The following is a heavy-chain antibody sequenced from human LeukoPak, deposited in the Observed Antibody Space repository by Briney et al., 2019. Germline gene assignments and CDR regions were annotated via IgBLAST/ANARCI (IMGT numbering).Heavy chain of an antibody. Sequence: GGSLRLSCAASGFTFSSYSMNWVRQAPGKGLEWVSYISSSSSTIYYADSVKGRFTISRDNAKNSLYLQMNSLRDEDTAVYYCARWAGVSSFYYYYGMDVWGQGTTVTVSS. D-gene: IGHD3-10*01. CDR2: ISSSSSTI. J-gene: IGHJ6*02. V-gene: IGHV3-48*02. CDR3: ARWAGVSSFYYYYGMDV. CDR1: GFTFSSYS.